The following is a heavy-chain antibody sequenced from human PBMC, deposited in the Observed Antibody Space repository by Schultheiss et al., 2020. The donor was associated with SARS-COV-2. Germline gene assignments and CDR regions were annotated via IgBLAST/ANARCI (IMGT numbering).Heavy chain of an antibody. D-gene: IGHD3-3*01. Sequence: LRLSCAASGFTFSSYAMSWVRQAPGKGLEWIGYIYYSGSTYYNPSLKSRVTISVDTSKNQFSLKLSSVTAADTAVYYCARVGGITIFGVVTNYFDYWGQGTLVTVSS. V-gene: IGHV4-31*02. CDR2: IYYSGST. J-gene: IGHJ4*02. CDR1: GFTFSSYA. CDR3: ARVGGITIFGVVTNYFDY.